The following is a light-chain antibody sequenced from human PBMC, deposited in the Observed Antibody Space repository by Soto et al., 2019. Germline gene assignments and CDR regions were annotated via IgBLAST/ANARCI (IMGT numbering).Light chain of an antibody. Sequence: IQMTQSPSSLSASVGDRVTITCRASQDIRNDLGWFQQKPGKAPKLLIYRTSSLHTGVPTRFSGSGSGTDFTLTISSLQPEDFATYYCLQHYNYPRTFGQGTMVEIK. CDR2: RTS. V-gene: IGKV1-6*01. J-gene: IGKJ1*01. CDR3: LQHYNYPRT. CDR1: QDIRND.